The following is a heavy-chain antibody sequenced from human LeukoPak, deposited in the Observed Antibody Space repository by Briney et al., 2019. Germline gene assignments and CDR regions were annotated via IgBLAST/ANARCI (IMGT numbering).Heavy chain of an antibody. CDR1: GYSISGGYF. D-gene: IGHD3-22*01. CDR3: ARDQSTMIVVVTPAFDY. CDR2: IYNSGST. Sequence: PSETLSLTCTVSGYSISGGYFWGWIRQPPGKGLEWIGTIYNSGSTYYNASLESRVTISVDTSKNQFSLKLSSVTAADTAVYYCARDQSTMIVVVTPAFDYWGQGTLVTVSS. V-gene: IGHV4-38-2*02. J-gene: IGHJ4*02.